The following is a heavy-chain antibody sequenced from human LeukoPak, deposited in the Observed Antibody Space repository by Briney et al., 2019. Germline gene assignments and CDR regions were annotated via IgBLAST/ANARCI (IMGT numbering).Heavy chain of an antibody. CDR2: IYYSGST. Sequence: SETLCLTCTVSGGSISSSSYYWGWIRQPPGKGLEWIGSIYYSGSTYYNPSLKSRVTISVDTSKNQFSLKLSSVTAADTAVYYCARGRGATTVTTPFDPWGQGTLVTVSS. CDR1: GGSISSSSYY. V-gene: IGHV4-39*07. D-gene: IGHD4-11*01. CDR3: ARGRGATTVTTPFDP. J-gene: IGHJ5*02.